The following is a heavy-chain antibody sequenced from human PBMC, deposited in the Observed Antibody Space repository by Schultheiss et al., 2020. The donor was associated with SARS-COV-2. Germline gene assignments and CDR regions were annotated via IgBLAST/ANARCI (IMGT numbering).Heavy chain of an antibody. V-gene: IGHV4-34*01. Sequence: SETLSLTCVVYGGSFSGYYWSWIRQPPGKGLEWIGEINHSGSTSYNPSLKSRVTISVDTSKKQFSLKLNSVTAADTAVYYCARVESGGNCYSDYWGQGTLVTVSS. CDR2: INHSGST. CDR1: GGSFSGYY. CDR3: ARVESGGNCYSDY. D-gene: IGHD2-15*01. J-gene: IGHJ4*02.